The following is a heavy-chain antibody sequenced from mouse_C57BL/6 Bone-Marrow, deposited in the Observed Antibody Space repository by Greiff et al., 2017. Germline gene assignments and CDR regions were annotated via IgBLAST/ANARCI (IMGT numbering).Heavy chain of an antibody. D-gene: IGHD1-1*01. CDR2: IDPENGDT. CDR3: TRGGTTVVFDY. V-gene: IGHV14-4*01. J-gene: IGHJ2*01. CDR1: GFNIKDDY. Sequence: VQLQQSGAELVRPGASVELSCTASGFNIKDDYMPWVKQRPEQGLEWIGWIDPENGDTEYASKFQGKATITADTSSNTAYLQLSSLTSEDTAVYYCTRGGTTVVFDYWGQGTTLTVSS.